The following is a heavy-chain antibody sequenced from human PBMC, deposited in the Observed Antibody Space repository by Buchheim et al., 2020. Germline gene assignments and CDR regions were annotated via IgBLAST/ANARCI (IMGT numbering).Heavy chain of an antibody. CDR1: GGSISSYY. J-gene: IGHJ5*02. CDR3: ARAMYYDFWSGYLFWFDP. CDR2: IYYSGST. D-gene: IGHD3-3*01. V-gene: IGHV4-59*01. Sequence: QVQLQESGPGLVKPSETLSLTCTVSGGSISSYYWSWIRQPPGKGLEWIGYIYYSGSTNYNPSLKSRVTISVDTSKNQFSLKLSSVTAADTAVYYCARAMYYDFWSGYLFWFDPWGQGTL.